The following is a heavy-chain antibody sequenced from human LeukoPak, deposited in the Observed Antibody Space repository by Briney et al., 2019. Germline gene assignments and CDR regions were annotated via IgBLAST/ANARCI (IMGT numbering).Heavy chain of an antibody. CDR1: GYTLTELS. Sequence: GASVKVSCKVSGYTLTELSMHWVRQAPGKGLGWMGGFDPEDGETIYAQKFQGRVTMTEDTSTDTAYMELSSLRSEDTAVYYCATLHYYYYYMDVWGKGTTVTISS. CDR2: FDPEDGET. V-gene: IGHV1-24*01. J-gene: IGHJ6*03. CDR3: ATLHYYYYYMDV.